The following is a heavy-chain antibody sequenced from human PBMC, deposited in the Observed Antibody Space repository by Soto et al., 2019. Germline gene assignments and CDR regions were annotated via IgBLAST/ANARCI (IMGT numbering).Heavy chain of an antibody. CDR3: ARETGLRSSGGSYYFDF. CDR1: GFTLSSYS. CDR2: ISGSGGTI. V-gene: IGHV3-48*02. Sequence: EVQLVESGGGMVQPGGSLRVSCAASGFTLSSYSMHWVRQAPGKGLEWVSYISGSGGTIYYADSVKGRFTISRDNAKNSLSVQMNSLRDEGTAVYFCARETGLRSSGGSYYFDFWGQGTRVTVSS. J-gene: IGHJ4*02. D-gene: IGHD6-19*01.